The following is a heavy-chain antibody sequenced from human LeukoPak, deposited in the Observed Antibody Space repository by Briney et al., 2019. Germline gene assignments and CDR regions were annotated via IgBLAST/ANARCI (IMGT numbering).Heavy chain of an antibody. D-gene: IGHD1-26*01. CDR2: INHSGST. Sequence: SETLSLTCAVYGGSFSGYYWSWIRQPPGKGLEWIGEINHSGSTNYNPPLKSRVTISVDTSKNQFSLKLSSVTAADTAVYYCARIYNSGSYYSYDYWGQGTLVTVSS. J-gene: IGHJ4*02. V-gene: IGHV4-34*01. CDR3: ARIYNSGSYYSYDY. CDR1: GGSFSGYY.